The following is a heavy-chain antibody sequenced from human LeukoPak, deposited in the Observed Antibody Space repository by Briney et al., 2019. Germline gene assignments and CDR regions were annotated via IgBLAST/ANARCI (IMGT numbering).Heavy chain of an antibody. CDR1: GFTFSSYA. D-gene: IGHD2/OR15-2a*01. Sequence: GRSLRLSCAASGFTFSSYAMHWVRQAPGKGLEWVAVISYDGSSKYYIDSVKGRFTTSRDNSKNTLYLQMNSLRAEDTAVYYCARGENSKTYPVSGYWGQGTLVTVSS. CDR2: ISYDGSSK. V-gene: IGHV3-30*10. J-gene: IGHJ4*02. CDR3: ARGENSKTYPVSGY.